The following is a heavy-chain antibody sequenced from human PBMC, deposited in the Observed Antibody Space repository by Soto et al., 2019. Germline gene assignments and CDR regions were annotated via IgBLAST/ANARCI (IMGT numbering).Heavy chain of an antibody. Sequence: ASVKVSCKASGYTFTSYDINWVRQATGQGLEWMGWMNPNSGNTGYAQKFQGRVTMTRNTSISTAYMELSSLRSEDTAVYYCARGTYYYDSSGNNWFDPWGQETLVTVSS. V-gene: IGHV1-8*01. CDR3: ARGTYYYDSSGNNWFDP. CDR2: MNPNSGNT. D-gene: IGHD3-22*01. J-gene: IGHJ5*02. CDR1: GYTFTSYD.